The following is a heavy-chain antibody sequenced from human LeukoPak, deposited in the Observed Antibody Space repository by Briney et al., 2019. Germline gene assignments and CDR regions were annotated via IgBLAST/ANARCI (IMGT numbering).Heavy chain of an antibody. CDR3: ARGPLGYCTNGVCYPTYFDY. J-gene: IGHJ4*02. CDR1: GGTFSSYA. V-gene: IGHV1-69*04. D-gene: IGHD2-8*01. CDR2: IIPILGIA. Sequence: GASVKVSCKASGGTFSSYAISWVRQAPGQVLEWMGRIIPILGIANYAQKFQGRVTITADKSTSTAYMELSSLRSEDTAVYYCARGPLGYCTNGVCYPTYFDYWGQGTLVTVSS.